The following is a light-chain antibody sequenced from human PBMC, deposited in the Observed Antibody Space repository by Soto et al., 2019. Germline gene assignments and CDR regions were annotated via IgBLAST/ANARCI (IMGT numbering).Light chain of an antibody. Sequence: QSALAQPASASGTPGQSITISCTGTDSVVGAYNSVSWYQQHPHKAPRLIIYKGTRRPSGISYRFSGSTSGNAASLTISALQADDEADYFCCSSAPESTYVFGTGTKVTVL. CDR2: KGT. J-gene: IGLJ1*01. CDR1: DSVVGAYNS. V-gene: IGLV2-23*01. CDR3: CSSAPESTYV.